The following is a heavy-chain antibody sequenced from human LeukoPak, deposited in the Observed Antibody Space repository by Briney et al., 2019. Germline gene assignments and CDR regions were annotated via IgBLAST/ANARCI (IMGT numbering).Heavy chain of an antibody. CDR2: IYHSGST. J-gene: IGHJ3*02. D-gene: IGHD3-3*01. V-gene: IGHV4-30-2*01. Sequence: SETLSLTCTVSGGSISSGGYYWSWIRQPPGKGLEWIGYIYHSGSTYYNPSLKSRVTISVDRSKNQFSLKLSSVTAADTAVYYCARGAFGNYDFWSGYYFGIWGQGTMITVSS. CDR3: ARGAFGNYDFWSGYYFGI. CDR1: GGSISSGGYY.